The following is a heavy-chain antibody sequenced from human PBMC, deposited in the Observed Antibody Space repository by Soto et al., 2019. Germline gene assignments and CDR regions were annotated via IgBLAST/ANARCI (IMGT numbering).Heavy chain of an antibody. V-gene: IGHV4-30-2*01. J-gene: IGHJ4*02. CDR3: ARADYCDSSGYPRFDY. CDR2: IYHSGST. CDR1: GGSISSGGNS. D-gene: IGHD3-22*01. Sequence: QLQLQESGSGLVKSSQTLSLTCAVSGGSISSGGNSWSWIRQPPGKGLEWIGYIYHSGSTYYNPSLKSRVTISVDRSKNQFSLKLSSVTAADTAVYYCARADYCDSSGYPRFDYWGQGTLVTVSS.